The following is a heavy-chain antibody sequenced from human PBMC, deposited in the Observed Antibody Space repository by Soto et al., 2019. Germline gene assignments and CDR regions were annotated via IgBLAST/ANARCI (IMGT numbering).Heavy chain of an antibody. D-gene: IGHD2-21*01. J-gene: IGHJ3*01. CDR3: ASIIDCFDL. CDR1: VFTFSTYV. V-gene: IGHV3-33*08. Sequence: VGSLRLSCASSVFTFSTYVMHWVREAPGKGLEWVAAIWYDSSNIYYADSVKGRFTISSDNSKSTLYLQINSLRAEDTAVYYCASIIDCFDLWGQGTMGNVSS. CDR2: IWYDSSNI.